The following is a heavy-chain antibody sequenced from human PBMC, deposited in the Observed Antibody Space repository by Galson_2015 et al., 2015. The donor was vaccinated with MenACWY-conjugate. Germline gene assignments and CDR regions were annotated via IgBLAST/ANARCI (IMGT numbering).Heavy chain of an antibody. CDR1: GFTFNNYW. D-gene: IGHD1-1*01. CDR2: IKADGSFS. V-gene: IGHV3-74*01. J-gene: IGHJ4*02. Sequence: SLRLSCAASGFTFNNYWMHRVRQPPGKGLEWISYIKADGSFSNYADSVKGRFTISTDNAKNMVYLQMDGLGDEDTAVYFCARDNNWSFYSWGQGTLVTVSS. CDR3: ARDNNWSFYS.